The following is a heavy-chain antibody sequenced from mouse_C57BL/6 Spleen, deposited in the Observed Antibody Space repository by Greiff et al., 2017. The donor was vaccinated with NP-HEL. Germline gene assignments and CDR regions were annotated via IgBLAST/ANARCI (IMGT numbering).Heavy chain of an antibody. V-gene: IGHV1-80*01. CDR1: GYAFTSYW. J-gene: IGHJ3*01. CDR2: IYPGDGDT. Sequence: QVQLQQSGAELVKPGASVKISCKASGYAFTSYWMNWVKQRPGKGLEWIGQIYPGDGDTNYNGKFKGKATLTADKSSSTAYMQLSSLTSEDSAVYFCARKKGYDYDEFAYWGQGTLVTVSA. CDR3: ARKKGYDYDEFAY. D-gene: IGHD2-4*01.